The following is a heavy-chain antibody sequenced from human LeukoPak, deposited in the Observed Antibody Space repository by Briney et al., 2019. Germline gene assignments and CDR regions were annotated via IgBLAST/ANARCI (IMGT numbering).Heavy chain of an antibody. D-gene: IGHD6-13*01. V-gene: IGHV4-39*01. Sequence: PSETLSLTCTVSGVSISSSSYHWDWIRQPPGKGLEWIGSIYDNGSTYYSTSLKSRVTISVDTSKNQFSLKLSSVTAADTAVYFCARRWAYYFDYWGLGTLATVSS. CDR3: ARRWAYYFDY. J-gene: IGHJ4*02. CDR1: GVSISSSSYH. CDR2: IYDNGST.